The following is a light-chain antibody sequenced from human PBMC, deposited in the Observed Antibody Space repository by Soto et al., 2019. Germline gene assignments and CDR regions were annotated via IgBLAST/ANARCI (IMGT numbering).Light chain of an antibody. CDR3: QPLAE. V-gene: IGKV3-20*01. J-gene: IGKJ1*01. CDR2: GAS. CDR1: QSVSSSY. Sequence: EIVLTQSPGTLSLSPGERATLSCSASQSVSSSYLAWYQHKPGQAPRLLIYGASSRATGIPDRFSGSGSGTDFTLTISRLEPEDFAVYYCQPLAEFGQGTKVEIK.